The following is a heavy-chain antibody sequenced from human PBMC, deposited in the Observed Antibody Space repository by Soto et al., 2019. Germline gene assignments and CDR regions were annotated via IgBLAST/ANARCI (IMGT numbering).Heavy chain of an antibody. CDR3: ARDTPAASTFDI. Sequence: ASVKVSCKASGYTFTSHAMHWVRQAPGQRLEWMGWINAGNGNTKYSQKFQGRVTITRDTSASTAYMELSSLRSEDTAVYYCARDTPAASTFDIWGQGTMVTVSS. V-gene: IGHV1-3*01. CDR1: GYTFTSHA. D-gene: IGHD2-2*01. CDR2: INAGNGNT. J-gene: IGHJ3*02.